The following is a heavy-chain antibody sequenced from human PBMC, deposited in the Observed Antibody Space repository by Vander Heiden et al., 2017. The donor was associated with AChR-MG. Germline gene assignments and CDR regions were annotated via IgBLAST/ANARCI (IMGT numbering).Heavy chain of an antibody. D-gene: IGHD5-12*01. CDR1: GFTFSNYG. Sequence: EVQLLESGGGLEQPGGSLRLSCAASGFTFSNYGMSWVRQAPGKGLEWVSTIRAGGFNTLYTDAVKGRFAVSRDNSKNTLYLQMDTLRAEDTAVYYCARGVVATLYYFDYWGQGTLVTVSS. V-gene: IGHV3-23*01. CDR2: IRAGGFNT. CDR3: ARGVVATLYYFDY. J-gene: IGHJ4*02.